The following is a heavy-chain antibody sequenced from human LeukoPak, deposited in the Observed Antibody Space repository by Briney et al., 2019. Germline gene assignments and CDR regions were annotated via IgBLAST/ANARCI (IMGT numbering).Heavy chain of an antibody. J-gene: IGHJ5*02. CDR1: GFTFSSYG. CDR2: ISYDGSNK. D-gene: IGHD3-22*01. CDR3: AKDPNYYDSSGYYHH. Sequence: GGSLRLSCAAPGFTFSSYGMHWVRQAPGKGLEWVAVISYDGSNKYYADSVKGRFTISRDNSKNTLYLQMNSLRAEDTAVYYCAKDPNYYDSSGYYHHWGQGTLVTVSS. V-gene: IGHV3-30*18.